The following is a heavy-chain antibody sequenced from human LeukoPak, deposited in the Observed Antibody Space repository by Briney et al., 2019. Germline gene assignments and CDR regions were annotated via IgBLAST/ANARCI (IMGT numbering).Heavy chain of an antibody. Sequence: SETLSLTCTVSGGSISSYYWSWIRQPAGKGLEWIGRIYTSGSTNYNPSLKSRVTMSVDTSKNQFSLKLSSVTAADTAVYYCARQEWELRRASPIDYWGQGTLVTVSS. J-gene: IGHJ4*02. CDR3: ARQEWELRRASPIDY. CDR2: IYTSGST. D-gene: IGHD1-26*01. CDR1: GGSISSYY. V-gene: IGHV4-4*07.